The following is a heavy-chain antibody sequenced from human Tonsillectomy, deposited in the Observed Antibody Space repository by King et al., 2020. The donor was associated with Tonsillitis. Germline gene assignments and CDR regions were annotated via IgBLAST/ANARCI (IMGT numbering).Heavy chain of an antibody. D-gene: IGHD6-13*01. V-gene: IGHV1-2*02. CDR3: ARDPSRGAATADDAFDI. J-gene: IGHJ3*02. Sequence: VQLVQSGAEVKKPGASVKVSCKASGYTLTDYYMHWVRQAPGQGLEWMGWINAKSGGTNYAQKFQGRVTMTRDTSISTAYMELSRVRSDETAVYYCARDPSRGAATADDAFDIWGQGKMVTVS. CDR2: INAKSGGT. CDR1: GYTLTDYY.